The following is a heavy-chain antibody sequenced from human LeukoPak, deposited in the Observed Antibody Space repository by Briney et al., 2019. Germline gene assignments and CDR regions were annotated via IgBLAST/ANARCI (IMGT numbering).Heavy chain of an antibody. D-gene: IGHD5-12*01. CDR3: ARGRYSGYVAYYYYYYMDV. J-gene: IGHJ6*03. V-gene: IGHV1-18*01. CDR2: ISAYNGNT. CDR1: GYTFTSYG. Sequence: ASVKVSCKASGYTFTSYGISWVRQAPGQGLEWMGWISAYNGNTNYAQKLQGRVTITADESTSTAYMELSSLRSEDTAVYYCARGRYSGYVAYYYYYYMDVWGKGTTVTVSS.